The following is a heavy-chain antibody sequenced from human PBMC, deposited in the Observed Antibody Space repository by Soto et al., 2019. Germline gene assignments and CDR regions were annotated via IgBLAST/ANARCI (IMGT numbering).Heavy chain of an antibody. CDR3: AKDTGAALDAFDI. Sequence: EVQLVESGGGLVQPGRSLRLSCAASGFTFDDYAMHWVRQAPGKGLEWVSGISWNSGSIGYADSVKGRFTISRDNAKNYLYLQMNSLRDEDTALYYCAKDTGAALDAFDIWGQGTMFTVSS. D-gene: IGHD6-6*01. J-gene: IGHJ3*02. CDR1: GFTFDDYA. CDR2: ISWNSGSI. V-gene: IGHV3-9*01.